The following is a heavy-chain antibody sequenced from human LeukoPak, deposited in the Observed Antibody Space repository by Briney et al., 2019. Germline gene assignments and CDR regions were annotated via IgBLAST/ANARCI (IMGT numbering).Heavy chain of an antibody. CDR2: ITYDGTYK. D-gene: IGHD3-10*01. CDR1: GFTFSTDG. V-gene: IGHV3-30*02. J-gene: IGHJ5*02. Sequence: GGSLRLSCAGAGFTFSTDGMQWVREAPGKGLVWVTFITYDGTYKYYGDSVEGRFTISRDNSKNTLYLQMITLRPYDTAMYYCAKAKSARTGWFDPWGQGTLVTVSS. CDR3: AKAKSARTGWFDP.